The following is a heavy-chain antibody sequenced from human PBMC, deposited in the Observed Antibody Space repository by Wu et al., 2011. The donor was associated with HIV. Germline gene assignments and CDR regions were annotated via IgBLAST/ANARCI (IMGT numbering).Heavy chain of an antibody. Sequence: EVKKPGASVKVSCKASGYTFSTYYIYWVRQAPGQGLECMGIFSPSGGTTSYAQKFQGRVVMTGDTSASTVYMELSSLRFEDTAVYYCARAVSSESKTLGDAFDIWGQGTMLTVSS. CDR1: GYTFSTYY. J-gene: IGHJ3*02. V-gene: IGHV1-46*01. CDR3: ARAVSSESKTLGDAFDI. D-gene: IGHD3-10*01. CDR2: FSPSGGTT.